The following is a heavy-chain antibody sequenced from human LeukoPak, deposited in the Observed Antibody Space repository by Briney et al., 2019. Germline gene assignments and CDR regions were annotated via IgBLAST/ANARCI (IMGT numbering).Heavy chain of an antibody. CDR1: GFTFSSYA. CDR2: IYSGGST. J-gene: IGHJ5*02. CDR3: ARNWFDP. Sequence: GGSLRLSCAASGFTFSSYAMSWVRQAPGKGLEWVSVIYSGGSTYYADSVKGRFTISRDNSKNTLYLQMNSLRFEDTAMYYCARNWFDPWGQGTLVTVSS. V-gene: IGHV3-53*05.